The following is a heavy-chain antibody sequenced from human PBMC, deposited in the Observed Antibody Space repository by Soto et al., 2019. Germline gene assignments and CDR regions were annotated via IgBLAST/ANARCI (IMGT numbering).Heavy chain of an antibody. D-gene: IGHD2-15*01. Sequence: EVQLLESGGRLVQPGGSLRLSCAASGFTFSTFAMTWVRQAPGKGLEWVSGIDDSGVGTYYADSVKGRLTISRDNSKTMLYLQMDSLRGEDTAVYYCVKGQISSWATTGGMDVWGQGTTVIVSS. CDR3: VKGQISSWATTGGMDV. CDR1: GFTFSTFA. CDR2: IDDSGVGT. J-gene: IGHJ6*02. V-gene: IGHV3-23*01.